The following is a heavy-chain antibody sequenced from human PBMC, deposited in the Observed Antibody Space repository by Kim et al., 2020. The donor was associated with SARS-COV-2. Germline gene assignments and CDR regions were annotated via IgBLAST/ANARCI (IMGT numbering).Heavy chain of an antibody. CDR3: AKCEGRIAAAPAGDY. D-gene: IGHD6-13*01. Sequence: DSVKGRFTISRDNSKNPLYLQRNSLRAEDTAVYYCAKCEGRIAAAPAGDYWGQGTLVTVSS. V-gene: IGHV3-23*01. J-gene: IGHJ4*02.